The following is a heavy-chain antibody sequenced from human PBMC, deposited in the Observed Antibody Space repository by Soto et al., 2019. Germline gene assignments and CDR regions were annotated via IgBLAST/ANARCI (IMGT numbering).Heavy chain of an antibody. CDR1: GGTFNTYT. CDR3: AITYCRDNSCPRDFDF. V-gene: IGHV1-69*02. Sequence: QVQVVQSGAEVKKPESSVKVSCKPSGGTFNTYTVNWVRLAPGHGLEWMGRFIPILDMANYAQKFQDRVTITADRSTFTAYMELNSLTSDDTPVYYCAITYCRDNSCPRDFDFWGPGTRVTFSS. CDR2: FIPILDMA. D-gene: IGHD2-21*01. J-gene: IGHJ4*02.